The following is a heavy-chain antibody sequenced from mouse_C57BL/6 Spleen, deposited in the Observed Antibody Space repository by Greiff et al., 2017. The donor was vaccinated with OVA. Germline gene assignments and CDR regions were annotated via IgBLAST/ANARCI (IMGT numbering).Heavy chain of an antibody. V-gene: IGHV1-52*01. Sequence: QVQLQQPGAELVKPGASVKLSCKASGYTFTSYWMHWVKQRPGRGLEWIGNIDPSDSETHYNQKFKDKATLTVDKSSSTAYMQLSSLTSEDSAVYYCAREGYGSRGYFDYWGQGTTLTVSS. D-gene: IGHD1-1*01. J-gene: IGHJ2*01. CDR3: AREGYGSRGYFDY. CDR2: IDPSDSET. CDR1: GYTFTSYW.